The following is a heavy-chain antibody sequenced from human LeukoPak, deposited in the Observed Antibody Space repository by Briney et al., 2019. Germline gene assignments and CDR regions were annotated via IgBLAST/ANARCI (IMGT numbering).Heavy chain of an antibody. CDR2: IRYDGSNK. CDR1: GFTFSSYG. CDR3: AKGHIAVAGTGFDY. V-gene: IGHV3-30*02. J-gene: IGHJ4*02. D-gene: IGHD6-19*01. Sequence: GGSLRLSCAASGFTFSSYGMHWVRQAPGKWLEWVAFIRYDGSNKYYADSVKGRFTISRDNSKNTLYLQMNSLRAEDTAVYYCAKGHIAVAGTGFDYWGQGTLVTVSS.